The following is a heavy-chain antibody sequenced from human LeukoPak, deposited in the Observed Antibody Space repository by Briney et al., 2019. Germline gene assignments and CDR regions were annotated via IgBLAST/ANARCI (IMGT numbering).Heavy chain of an antibody. CDR3: AKDIQLST. J-gene: IGHJ3*01. V-gene: IGHV3-23*01. CDR1: GFTFSSFA. Sequence: GGSLILSCAGSGFTFSSFAMSWVRQAPGKGLEWVSVISASGGNTYYADSVKGRFTISKDNSKNTLSLQMNSLRVEDTAMYFCAKDIQLSTWGLGTMVTVSS. CDR2: ISASGGNT. D-gene: IGHD5-24*01.